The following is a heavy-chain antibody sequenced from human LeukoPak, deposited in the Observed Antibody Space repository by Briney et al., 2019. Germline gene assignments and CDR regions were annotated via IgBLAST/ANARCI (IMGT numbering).Heavy chain of an antibody. CDR3: ARGAFDYYDSSGLYYFDY. Sequence: GGSLRLSCAASGFTVSSNYMSWVRQAPGKGLEWVSVIYSGGRTYYADSVKGRFTISRDNSKNTLYLQMNSLRAEDTAVYYCARGAFDYYDSSGLYYFDYWGQGTLVTVSS. CDR1: GFTVSSNY. J-gene: IGHJ4*02. D-gene: IGHD3-22*01. V-gene: IGHV3-53*01. CDR2: IYSGGRT.